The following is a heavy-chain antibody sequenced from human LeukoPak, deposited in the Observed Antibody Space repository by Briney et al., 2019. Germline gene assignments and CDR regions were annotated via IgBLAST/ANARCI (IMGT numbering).Heavy chain of an antibody. CDR2: INPNSGGT. Sequence: ASVRVSCKASGGTFSSYAISWVRQAPGQGLEWMGWINPNSGGTNYAQKFQGRVTMTRDTSISTAYMELSRLRSDDTAVYYCARALVRNSSGLPPPYWGQGTLVTVSS. CDR1: GGTFSSYA. V-gene: IGHV1-2*02. J-gene: IGHJ4*02. CDR3: ARALVRNSSGLPPPY. D-gene: IGHD3-22*01.